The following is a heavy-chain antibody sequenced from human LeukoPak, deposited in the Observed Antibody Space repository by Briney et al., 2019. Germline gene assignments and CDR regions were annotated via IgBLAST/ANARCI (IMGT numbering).Heavy chain of an antibody. CDR3: AKDLGWSGYYQPFDE. CDR1: GFTFSTYA. CDR2: ISNDGSNK. Sequence: GGCLRLSCAASGFTFSTYAMRWVRQAPGKGLEWVALISNDGSNKLYADSVQGRFTISRDNSKNTFYLQMNSLRPEDAAVYYCAKDLGWSGYYQPFDEWGQGTLVTVSS. J-gene: IGHJ4*02. V-gene: IGHV3-30*18. D-gene: IGHD3-3*01.